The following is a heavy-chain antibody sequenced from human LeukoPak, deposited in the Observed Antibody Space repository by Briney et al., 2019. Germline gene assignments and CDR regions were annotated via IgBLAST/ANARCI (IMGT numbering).Heavy chain of an antibody. Sequence: GGSLRLSCAASGFTFSSYWMSWVRQAPGKGLEWVAVISYDGSNKYNADSVKGRFTISRDNSKNTLYLQMNSLRAEDTAVYYCARDWNYDAVDYWGQGTLVTVSS. J-gene: IGHJ4*02. CDR2: ISYDGSNK. D-gene: IGHD1-7*01. V-gene: IGHV3-30-3*01. CDR1: GFTFSSYW. CDR3: ARDWNYDAVDY.